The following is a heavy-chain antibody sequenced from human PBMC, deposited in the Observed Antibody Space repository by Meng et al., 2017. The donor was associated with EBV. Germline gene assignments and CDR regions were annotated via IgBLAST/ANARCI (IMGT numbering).Heavy chain of an antibody. CDR2: INVGVGYT. D-gene: IGHD2-21*01. Sequence: QVQLVQFGAGVKNPGVSVKVSCKASGYAFTSYILHWVHQAPGQRLEWMGWINVGVGYTKYSQKFQGRVTISSDTSATTGYMELSSLRSEDTAVYYCVRGPPVGVPGPGDYWGQGTLVTVSS. CDR1: GYAFTSYI. V-gene: IGHV1-3*01. J-gene: IGHJ4*02. CDR3: VRGPPVGVPGPGDY.